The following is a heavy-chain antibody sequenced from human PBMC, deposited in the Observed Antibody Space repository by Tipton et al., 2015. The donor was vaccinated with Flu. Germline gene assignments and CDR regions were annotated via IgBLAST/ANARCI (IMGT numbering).Heavy chain of an antibody. CDR2: ISYDGSNK. J-gene: IGHJ3*02. Sequence: QVQLVQSGGGVVQPGRSLRLSCAAPGFTFSSYAMHWVRQAPGKGLEWVAVISYDGSNKYYADSVKGRFTISRDNSKNTLYLQMNSLRAEDTAVYYCARDSSGYSSDDAFDIWGQGTMVTVSS. CDR3: ARDSSGYSSDDAFDI. D-gene: IGHD5-18*01. CDR1: GFTFSSYA. V-gene: IGHV3-30*01.